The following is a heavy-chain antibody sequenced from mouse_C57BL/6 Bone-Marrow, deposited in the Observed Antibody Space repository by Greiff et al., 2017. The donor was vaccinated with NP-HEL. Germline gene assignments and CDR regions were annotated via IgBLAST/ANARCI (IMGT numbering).Heavy chain of an antibody. CDR3: VRRIYYYSSSYLYYAMDY. CDR1: GFSFTTYA. CDR2: IRSKSNNYAT. D-gene: IGHD1-1*01. J-gene: IGHJ4*01. V-gene: IGHV10-1*01. Sequence: EVMLVESGGGLVQPKGSLKLSCAASGFSFTTYAMNWVRQAPGQGLEWVARIRSKSNNYATYYADSVKDRFTISRDDSESMLYLQMNNLKTEDTAIDYCVRRIYYYSSSYLYYAMDYWGQGTSVTVSS.